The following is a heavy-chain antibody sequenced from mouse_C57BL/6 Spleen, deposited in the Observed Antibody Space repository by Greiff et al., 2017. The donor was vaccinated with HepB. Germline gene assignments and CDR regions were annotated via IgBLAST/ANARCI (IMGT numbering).Heavy chain of an antibody. CDR1: GYAFSSYW. J-gene: IGHJ1*03. Sequence: QVQLQQSGAELVKPGASVKISCKASGYAFSSYWMNWVKQRPGKGLEWIGQIYPGDGDTNYNGKFKGKATLTADKSSSTAYMQLSSLTSEDSAVYFCARSGGYGNYGNWYFDVWGTGTTVTVSS. V-gene: IGHV1-80*01. CDR3: ARSGGYGNYGNWYFDV. CDR2: IYPGDGDT. D-gene: IGHD2-1*01.